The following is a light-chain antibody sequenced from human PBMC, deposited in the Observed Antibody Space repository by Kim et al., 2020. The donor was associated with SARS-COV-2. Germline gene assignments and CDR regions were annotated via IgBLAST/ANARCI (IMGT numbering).Light chain of an antibody. Sequence: SASVGDRVTITCRASQSISSWLAWYQQNPGKAPKLLFYDASSLESGVPSRFSSSGSGTEFTLTISSLQPDDFATYYCQQYNSYWTFGQGTKVDIK. J-gene: IGKJ1*01. CDR1: QSISSW. V-gene: IGKV1-5*01. CDR2: DAS. CDR3: QQYNSYWT.